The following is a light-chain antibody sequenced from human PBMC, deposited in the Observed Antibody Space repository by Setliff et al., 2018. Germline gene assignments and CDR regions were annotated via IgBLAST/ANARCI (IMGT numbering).Light chain of an antibody. CDR3: CSYAGSSTWV. Sequence: QSALTQPASVSGSPGQSITISCTGTSSDVGTYNLVSWYQHHPGKAPKVMIYEDTKRPSGVSNRFSGSKSGNTASLTISGLQAEDEADYYCCSYAGSSTWVFGGGTKATVL. CDR1: SSDVGTYNL. CDR2: EDT. V-gene: IGLV2-23*01. J-gene: IGLJ3*02.